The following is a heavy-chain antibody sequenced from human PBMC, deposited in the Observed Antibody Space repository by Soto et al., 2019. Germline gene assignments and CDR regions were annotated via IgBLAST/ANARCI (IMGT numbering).Heavy chain of an antibody. V-gene: IGHV3-23*01. CDR3: AKDNRYSYGFGGELDP. CDR1: GFTFSSYA. J-gene: IGHJ5*02. CDR2: ISGSGGST. D-gene: IGHD5-18*01. Sequence: GGSLRLSCAASGFTFSSYAMSWVRQAPGKGLEWVSAISGSGGSTYYADSVKGRFTISRDNSKNTLYLQMNSLRAEDTAVYYCAKDNRYSYGFGGELDPWGQGTLVTVYS.